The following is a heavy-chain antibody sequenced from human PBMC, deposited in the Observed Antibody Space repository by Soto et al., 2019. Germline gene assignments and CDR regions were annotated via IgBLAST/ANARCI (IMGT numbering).Heavy chain of an antibody. CDR2: ISGSGGST. D-gene: IGHD6-13*01. Sequence: GGSLRLSCAASGFTFSSYAMSWVRQAPGKGLEWVSAISGSGGSTYYADSVKGRFTISRENSKNTLYLQMNSLRAEDTAVYYCAKEGGDFVGISSSPAYYYYGMDVWGQGTTVTVSS. J-gene: IGHJ6*02. V-gene: IGHV3-23*01. CDR3: AKEGGDFVGISSSPAYYYYGMDV. CDR1: GFTFSSYA.